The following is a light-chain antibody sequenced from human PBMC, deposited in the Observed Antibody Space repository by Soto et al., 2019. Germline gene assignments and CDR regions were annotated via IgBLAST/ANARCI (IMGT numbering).Light chain of an antibody. CDR1: SSDVGGYNY. Sequence: QSALTQPASVSGSPGQSITISCTGTSSDVGGYNYVSWYQQHPGKAPKLMIYDVSNRPSGVSNRFSGSKSGNTASLTISGLQAEDEADYYGSSYTSSSTLRVFGTGTKLTVL. V-gene: IGLV2-14*01. J-gene: IGLJ1*01. CDR2: DVS. CDR3: SSYTSSSTLRV.